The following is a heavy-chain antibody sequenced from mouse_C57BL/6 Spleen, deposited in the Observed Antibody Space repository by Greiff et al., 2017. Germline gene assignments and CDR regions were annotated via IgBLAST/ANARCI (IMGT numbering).Heavy chain of an antibody. J-gene: IGHJ3*01. Sequence: QVQLQQPGAELVKPGASVKLSCKASGYTFTSYWMNWVKQRPGRGLEWIGRIDPSSGGTKYNEKFKSKATLTVDKPSSTAYMQLSSLTSEDSAVYYCDRGNYGYEGFSDRGQGMPVTVAA. CDR2: IDPSSGGT. CDR3: DRGNYGYEGFSD. D-gene: IGHD2-14*01. CDR1: GYTFTSYW. V-gene: IGHV1-72*01.